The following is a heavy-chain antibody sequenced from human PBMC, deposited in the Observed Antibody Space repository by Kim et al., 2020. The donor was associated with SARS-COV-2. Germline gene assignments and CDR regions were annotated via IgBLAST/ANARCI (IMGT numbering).Heavy chain of an antibody. V-gene: IGHV3-64*01. CDR3: ARGQGGMDG. CDR2: TN. J-gene: IGHJ6*02. Sequence: TNYYANSVKGRITTSRDNSKNTLYLQMGRLRAEDMAVYYCARGQGGMDGWGQGTTVTVSS.